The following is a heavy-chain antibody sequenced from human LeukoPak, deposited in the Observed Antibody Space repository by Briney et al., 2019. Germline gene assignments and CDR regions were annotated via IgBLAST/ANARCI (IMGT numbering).Heavy chain of an antibody. D-gene: IGHD3-16*01. CDR3: ARENGGSDGGAIDY. V-gene: IGHV3-20*04. Sequence: GRSMRLSSAAYGFTFDDYGMRWVSQAPGKGLEWVSGIHWNGGSTGYADSVKGRFTISRDNAKNSLDLQMNSLRAEDTALYYCARENGGSDGGAIDYWGQGTLVTVSS. J-gene: IGHJ4*02. CDR1: GFTFDDYG. CDR2: IHWNGGST.